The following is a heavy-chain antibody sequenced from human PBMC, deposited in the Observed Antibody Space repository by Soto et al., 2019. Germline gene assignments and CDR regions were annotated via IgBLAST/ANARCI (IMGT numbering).Heavy chain of an antibody. V-gene: IGHV3-11*01. Sequence: GALRLSCAASGFTFSDSYMSWIRQAPGKGLEWISYITFSGNTVYYADSLKGRFTISRDNAKNSLYLQMNRLRAEDTAVYYCARVSWREKYGMDVWGQGTTVTVSS. J-gene: IGHJ6*02. CDR2: ITFSGNTV. CDR3: ARVSWREKYGMDV. CDR1: GFTFSDSY.